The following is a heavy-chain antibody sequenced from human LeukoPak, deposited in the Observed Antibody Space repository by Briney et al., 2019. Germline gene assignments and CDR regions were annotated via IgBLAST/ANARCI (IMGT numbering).Heavy chain of an antibody. CDR3: TGNYYGSGSYADFDY. CDR1: RFTFSSYS. Sequence: GGSLRLSCAASRFTFSSYSMNWVRQAPGKGLEWVSSISSSGSYIYHADSVKGRFTISRDDSKNTAYLQMDSLKTEDTAVYYCTGNYYGSGSYADFDYWGQGTLVTVSS. V-gene: IGHV3-21*04. CDR2: ISSSGSYI. J-gene: IGHJ4*02. D-gene: IGHD3-10*01.